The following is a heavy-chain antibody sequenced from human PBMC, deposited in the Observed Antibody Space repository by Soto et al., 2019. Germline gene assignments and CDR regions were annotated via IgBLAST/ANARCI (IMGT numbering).Heavy chain of an antibody. CDR2: INAGNGNT. D-gene: IGHD1-26*01. Sequence: ASVKVSCKASGYTFTSYAMHWVRQAPGQRLEWMGWINAGNGNTKYSQKFQGRVTITRDTSASTAYMELSSLRSEDTAVYYCAHSSTAPVYIVYWREGTLVTVPA. CDR1: GYTFTSYA. CDR3: AHSSTAPVYIVY. V-gene: IGHV1-3*01. J-gene: IGHJ4*02.